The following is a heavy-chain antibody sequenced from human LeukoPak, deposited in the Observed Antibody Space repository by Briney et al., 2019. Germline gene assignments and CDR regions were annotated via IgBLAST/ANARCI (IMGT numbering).Heavy chain of an antibody. CDR3: ARVSSHYYDSSGSGPFDY. CDR1: GFTFSSYA. J-gene: IGHJ4*02. CDR2: ISYGGSNK. V-gene: IGHV3-30-3*01. D-gene: IGHD3-22*01. Sequence: GGSLRLSCAASGFTFSSYAMHWVRQAPGKGLEWVAVISYGGSNKYYADSVKGRFTISRDNSKNTLYLQMNSLGAEDTAVYYCARVSSHYYDSSGSGPFDYWGQGTLVTVSS.